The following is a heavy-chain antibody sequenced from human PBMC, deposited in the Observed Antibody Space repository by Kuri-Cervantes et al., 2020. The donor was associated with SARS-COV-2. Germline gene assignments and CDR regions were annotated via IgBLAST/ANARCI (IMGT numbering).Heavy chain of an antibody. D-gene: IGHD6-19*01. CDR2: ISGSGGST. CDR1: GFTFSSYA. J-gene: IGHJ5*02. CDR3: AKVINSGSWFDP. Sequence: LSLTCAASGFTFSSYAMSWVRQAPGKGLEWVSAISGSGGSTYYADSVKGRFTISRDNSKNTLYLQMNSLRAEDMAVYYCAKVINSGSWFDPWGQGTLVTVSS. V-gene: IGHV3-23*01.